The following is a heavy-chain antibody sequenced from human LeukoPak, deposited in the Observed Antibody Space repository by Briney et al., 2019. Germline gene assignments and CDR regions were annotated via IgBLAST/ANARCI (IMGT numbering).Heavy chain of an antibody. CDR3: AKHMGDSEYYGLDV. V-gene: IGHV3-23*01. D-gene: IGHD3-16*01. J-gene: IGHJ6*02. CDR2: FSGSGGRT. CDR1: GFTFSSYA. Sequence: GGSLRLSCASSGFTFSSYAMSWVRQAPGKGLEWVSSFSGSGGRTYYADSAQARFTISRDSSKNTLYLQMNSLRAEDTAVYYCAKHMGDSEYYGLDVWGQGTTVSVSS.